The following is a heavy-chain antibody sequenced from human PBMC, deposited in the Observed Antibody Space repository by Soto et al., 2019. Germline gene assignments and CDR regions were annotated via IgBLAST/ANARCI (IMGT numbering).Heavy chain of an antibody. J-gene: IGHJ6*02. Sequence: QVQLVESGGGVVQTGRSLRLSCAASGFTFSSYGMHWVRQAPGKGLEWVAVIWYDGSNKYYADSVKGRFTISRDNSKNTLYLQMNSLRAEDTAVYYCARSGGGDDYYYGMDVWGQGTTVTVSS. D-gene: IGHD3-16*01. CDR3: ARSGGGDDYYYGMDV. CDR1: GFTFSSYG. V-gene: IGHV3-33*01. CDR2: IWYDGSNK.